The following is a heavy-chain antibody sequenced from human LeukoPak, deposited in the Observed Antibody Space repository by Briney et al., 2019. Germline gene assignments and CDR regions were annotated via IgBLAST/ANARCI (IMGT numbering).Heavy chain of an antibody. D-gene: IGHD6-6*01. J-gene: IGHJ5*02. CDR2: IIPLFGTP. CDR3: ARGTEEYSKSSGWFDP. CDR1: GGTFSIYA. Sequence: ASVKVPCKASGGTFSIYAINWVRQAPGQGLEWMGGIIPLFGTPNYAQKFQGRVTITADESTNTAYMELNSLRSEDTAVYYCARGTEEYSKSSGWFDPWGQGTLVIVSS. V-gene: IGHV1-69*13.